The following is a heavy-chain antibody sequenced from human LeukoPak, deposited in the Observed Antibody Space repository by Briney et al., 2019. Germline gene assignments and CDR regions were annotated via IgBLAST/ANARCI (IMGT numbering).Heavy chain of an antibody. CDR1: GYNFDRYG. Sequence: ASVKVSCKGSGYNFDRYGVNWVRQAPGKGLEWVSSISSSSSYIYYADSVKGRFTISRDNAKNSLYLQMNSLRAEDTAVYYCASEVPYYYDSSGYHLFDYWGQGTLVTVSS. CDR2: ISSSSSYI. CDR3: ASEVPYYYDSSGYHLFDY. V-gene: IGHV3-21*01. D-gene: IGHD3-22*01. J-gene: IGHJ4*02.